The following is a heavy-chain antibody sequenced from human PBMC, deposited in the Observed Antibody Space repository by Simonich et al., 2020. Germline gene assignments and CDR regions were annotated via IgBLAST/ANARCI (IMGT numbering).Heavy chain of an antibody. CDR3: ARGGLYFDY. Sequence: QVQLQESGPGLVKPSETLSLPCSVSGGSISSYYWSWNRQPPGKGLEWIVYIYYSGSTNYTPSLKSRVTISVDTSKNQFSLKLSSVTAADTAVYYCARGGLYFDYWGQGTLVTVSS. CDR1: GGSISSYY. J-gene: IGHJ4*02. V-gene: IGHV4-59*01. CDR2: IYYSGST. D-gene: IGHD2-15*01.